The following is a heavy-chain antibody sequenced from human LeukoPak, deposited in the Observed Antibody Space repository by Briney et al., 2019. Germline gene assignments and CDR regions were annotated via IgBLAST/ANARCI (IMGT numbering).Heavy chain of an antibody. D-gene: IGHD3-22*01. V-gene: IGHV3-21*01. Sequence: GGSLRLSCAASGFTFSSYSMNWVRQAPGKGLEWVSSISSSSSYIYYADSVKGRFTISRDNAKNSLYLQMNSLRAEDTAVYYCATNYYYDSSGYYLPFDYWGQGTLVTASS. J-gene: IGHJ4*02. CDR3: ATNYYYDSSGYYLPFDY. CDR2: ISSSSSYI. CDR1: GFTFSSYS.